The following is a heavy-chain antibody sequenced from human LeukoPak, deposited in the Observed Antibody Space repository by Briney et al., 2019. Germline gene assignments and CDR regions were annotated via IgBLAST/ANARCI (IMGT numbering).Heavy chain of an antibody. J-gene: IGHJ4*02. CDR2: IDNAGGT. Sequence: PGGSLRLSCAASGFTFSSYDMHWVRQATGKGLEWVAAIDNAGGTYYPGSVKGRFTISRENAKNSLYLQMNSLRLEDTAVYYCARDTDGDYEVYWGQGTLVTVSS. CDR1: GFTFSSYD. CDR3: ARDTDGDYEVY. V-gene: IGHV3-13*04. D-gene: IGHD4-17*01.